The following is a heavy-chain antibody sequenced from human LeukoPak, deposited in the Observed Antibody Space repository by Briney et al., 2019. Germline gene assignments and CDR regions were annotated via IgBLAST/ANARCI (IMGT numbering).Heavy chain of an antibody. CDR2: ITGSGAGT. J-gene: IGHJ3*01. Sequence: PGRSLRLSCAASRFPSSTYAMTWVRQAPGKGLEWVSSITGSGAGTFYADSVKGRFTISRDNSKNTLYLQMNSLRAEDTAVYYCTKDPNGDYIGAFDFWGQGTMVTVSS. V-gene: IGHV3-23*01. CDR1: RFPSSTYA. D-gene: IGHD4-17*01. CDR3: TKDPNGDYIGAFDF.